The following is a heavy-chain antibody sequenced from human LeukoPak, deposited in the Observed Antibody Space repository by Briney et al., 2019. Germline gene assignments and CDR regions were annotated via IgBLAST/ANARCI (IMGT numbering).Heavy chain of an antibody. CDR2: IYVGGAT. CDR3: ARDQTTVTSWHALDI. V-gene: IGHV3-66*02. Sequence: GGSLRLSCAAPGLAVSSNYMGWVRQAPGKGLEWVSIIYVGGATNYGDSVKGRFTISRDDSENTLYLQMNSLRSDDTGIYFCARDQTTVTSWHALDIWGQGTMVTVSS. CDR1: GLAVSSNY. J-gene: IGHJ3*02. D-gene: IGHD4-17*01.